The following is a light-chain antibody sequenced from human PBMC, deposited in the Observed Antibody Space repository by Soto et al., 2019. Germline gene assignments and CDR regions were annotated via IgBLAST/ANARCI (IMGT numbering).Light chain of an antibody. Sequence: EVVLTQSPGTLSLSPGERATLSGRASQSISTNYLTWYQQKPGQAPKLLIYAASSRLTGIPDRFSGSGSGTDFTLTISRLETEEFALYYCQQYGRTFGQGTRLDIK. CDR1: QSISTNY. CDR3: QQYGRT. J-gene: IGKJ5*01. V-gene: IGKV3-20*01. CDR2: AAS.